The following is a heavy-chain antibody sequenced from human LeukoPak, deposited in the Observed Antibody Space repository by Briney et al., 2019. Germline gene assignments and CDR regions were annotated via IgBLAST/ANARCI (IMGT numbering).Heavy chain of an antibody. D-gene: IGHD5-18*01. CDR3: AEEDSYGLVY. Sequence: GGSLRLSCAAPGFTFSNYEMSWVRQAPGKGLEWVSGISGSGSYTHYTDSVKGRFTISRDNSKNTLYLQMNSLRVEDTAVYYCAEEDSYGLVYWGQGTLVTVSS. J-gene: IGHJ4*02. CDR1: GFTFSNYE. V-gene: IGHV3-23*01. CDR2: ISGSGSYT.